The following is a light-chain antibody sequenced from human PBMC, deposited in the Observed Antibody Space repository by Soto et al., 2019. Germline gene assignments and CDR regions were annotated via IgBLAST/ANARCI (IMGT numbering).Light chain of an antibody. CDR2: AAS. J-gene: IGKJ1*01. CDR1: QGISSY. V-gene: IGKV1-39*01. CDR3: QQSYSTPKT. Sequence: DIQMTQSPSSLSASVGDRDTITCRASQGISSYLNWYQQKPGKAPKLLIYAASSLQSGVPSRFSGSGSGTDFTLTISSLQPEDFATYYCQQSYSTPKTFGQGTKVDIK.